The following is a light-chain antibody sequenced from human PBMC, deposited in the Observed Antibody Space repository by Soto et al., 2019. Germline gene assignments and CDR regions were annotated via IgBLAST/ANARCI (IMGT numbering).Light chain of an antibody. V-gene: IGKV1-5*01. CDR1: QSISSW. Sequence: IQMAQSPCTRAASLGDRSTITCRASQSISSWLAWYQQKPGKAPKLLIFDASSLEGGVPSRFSGSGSETEFTLTISSLQPDDFATYYCQHYNNYLITFGQGTRLEIK. CDR2: DAS. CDR3: QHYNNYLIT. J-gene: IGKJ5*01.